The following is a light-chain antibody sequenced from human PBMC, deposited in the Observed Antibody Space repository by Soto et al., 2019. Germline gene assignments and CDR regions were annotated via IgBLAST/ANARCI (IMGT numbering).Light chain of an antibody. CDR2: EVT. J-gene: IGLJ1*01. CDR1: RSDVGAYNY. V-gene: IGLV2-14*01. CDR3: SSFTSRFTFV. Sequence: QSVLTQPASVSESPGQSIAISCTGTRSDVGAYNYVSWYQQHPGKAPKLMISEVTNRPSGVSDRFSGSKSGNTASLTISGLQAEDEADYYCSSFTSRFTFVFGTGTKVTVL.